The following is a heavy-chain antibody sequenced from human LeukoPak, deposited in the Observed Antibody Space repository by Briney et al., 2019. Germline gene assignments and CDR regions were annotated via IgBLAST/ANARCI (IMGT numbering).Heavy chain of an antibody. J-gene: IGHJ4*02. CDR3: VREGNELLSKNFDY. Sequence: ASVKVSCKASGFTFTGYYIHWVRQAPGQGLEWMGYINPHSGGTNSPQKFQGRVTMTTDTSISAAYMELSSLISDDTAMYYCVREGNELLSKNFDYWGQGTLVTVSS. V-gene: IGHV1-2*02. D-gene: IGHD2-21*02. CDR2: INPHSGGT. CDR1: GFTFTGYY.